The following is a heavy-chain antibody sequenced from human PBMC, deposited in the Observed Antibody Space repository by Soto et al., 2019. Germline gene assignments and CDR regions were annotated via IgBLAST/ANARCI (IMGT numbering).Heavy chain of an antibody. J-gene: IGHJ5*02. D-gene: IGHD6-13*01. Sequence: ASCLRLSCSASGVLFSAYVMSWVRPAPGKGLEWVSTISSNSAYIYYTDALRGRFTISRDNAKNSLHLQMNSLRAEDTAVYYCTRDASRDSSARGWFDPWGPGTLVNVSS. CDR3: TRDASRDSSARGWFDP. V-gene: IGHV3-21*01. CDR1: GVLFSAYV. CDR2: ISSNSAYI.